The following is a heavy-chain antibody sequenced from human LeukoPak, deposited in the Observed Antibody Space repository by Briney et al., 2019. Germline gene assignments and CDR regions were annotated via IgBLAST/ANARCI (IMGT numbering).Heavy chain of an antibody. J-gene: IGHJ6*03. CDR3: VRSSYYYDSSGYYYYYYYYMDV. D-gene: IGHD3-22*01. Sequence: SATLSLTCTVSVGSISSGSYYCSWIRQPAGGGLEWIGRIYTSGSTNYNPSLKSRVTISVDTSKNLFSLKLSSVTAADTAVYYCVRSSYYYDSSGYYYYYYYYMDVWGKGTTVTVSS. V-gene: IGHV4-61*02. CDR2: IYTSGST. CDR1: VGSISSGSYY.